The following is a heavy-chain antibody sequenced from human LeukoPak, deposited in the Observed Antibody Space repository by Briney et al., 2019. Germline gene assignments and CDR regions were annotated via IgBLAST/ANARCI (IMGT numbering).Heavy chain of an antibody. CDR2: INPSSGST. CDR3: AREGGDGAFDY. CDR1: GWTFTSYY. J-gene: IGHJ4*02. D-gene: IGHD1-26*01. Sequence: ASVTVSCMASGWTFTSYYMHLVRQAPGRGLEWVGIINPSSGSTSYAQKFQSRITMTTDTSTSTVYMELSSLRSEDTAVYYCAREGGDGAFDYWGQGTLVTASS. V-gene: IGHV1-46*01.